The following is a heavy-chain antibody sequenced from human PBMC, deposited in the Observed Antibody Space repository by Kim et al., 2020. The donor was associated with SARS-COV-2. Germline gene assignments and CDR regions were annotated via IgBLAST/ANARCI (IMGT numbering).Heavy chain of an antibody. D-gene: IGHD6-6*01. CDR2: IYYSGST. J-gene: IGHJ4*02. CDR3: ARVRWGGYSSSSRAYYFDY. V-gene: IGHV4-31*03. Sequence: SETLSLTCTVSGGSISSGGYYWSWIRQHPGKGLEWIGYIYYSGSTYYNPSLKSRVTISVDTSKNQFSLKLSSVTAADTAVYYCARVRWGGYSSSSRAYYFDYWGQGTLVTVSS. CDR1: GGSISSGGYY.